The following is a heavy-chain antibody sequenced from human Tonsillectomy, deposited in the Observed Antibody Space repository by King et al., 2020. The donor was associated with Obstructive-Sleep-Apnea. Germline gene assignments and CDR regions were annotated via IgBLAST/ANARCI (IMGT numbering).Heavy chain of an antibody. CDR3: AKDQYDXWTGYXTTSNFDX. J-gene: IGHJ4*02. Sequence: VQLVESGGGLVQPGGSLRLSCAASGFTFGSHAMSWVRQVPGMGLEWVSAISGNGAFTYYADSVKGRFTVSRDNSRNTLYLQMNSLRVEDAAIYYCAKDQYDXWTGYXTTSNFDXWGQGTLVXVXS. CDR1: GFTFGSHA. D-gene: IGHD3-3*01. CDR2: ISGNGAFT. V-gene: IGHV3-23*04.